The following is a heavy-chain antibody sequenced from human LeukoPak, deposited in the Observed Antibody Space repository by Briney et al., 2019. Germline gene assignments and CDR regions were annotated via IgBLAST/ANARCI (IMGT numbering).Heavy chain of an antibody. V-gene: IGHV4-59*01. J-gene: IGHJ4*02. D-gene: IGHD3-22*01. CDR2: IYYSVST. Sequence: SETLSLTCTVSGGSISSYYWSWIRQPPGKGLEWMGYIYYSVSTNYNPSLKSRVTISVDTSKNQFSLKLSSVTAADTAVYYCAREGAYYYDSSGYFDYWGQGTLVTVSS. CDR1: GGSISSYY. CDR3: AREGAYYYDSSGYFDY.